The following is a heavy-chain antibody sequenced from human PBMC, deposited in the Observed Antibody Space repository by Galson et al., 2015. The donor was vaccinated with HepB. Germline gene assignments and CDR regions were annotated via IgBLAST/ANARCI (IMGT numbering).Heavy chain of an antibody. V-gene: IGHV1-18*04. Sequence: SVKVSCKASGYTFASYGISWVRQAPGQGLEWMGWINAYNGDTNYAQRLRGRVTMTTDTSTSTAYMELRSLTSDDTATYYCAKVYRGYSGYVWPSGDLSRHDYWGQGTLVTVSS. CDR2: INAYNGDT. CDR1: GYTFASYG. CDR3: AKVYRGYSGYVWPSGDLSRHDY. D-gene: IGHD5-12*01. J-gene: IGHJ4*02.